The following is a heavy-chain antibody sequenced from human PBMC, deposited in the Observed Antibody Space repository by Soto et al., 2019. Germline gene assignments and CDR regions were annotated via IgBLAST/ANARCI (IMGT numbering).Heavy chain of an antibody. CDR2: IYSGGST. CDR3: ARAVAFVAARRGTYYYYYYMDV. J-gene: IGHJ6*03. D-gene: IGHD6-6*01. Sequence: GGSLRLSCAASGFTVSSNYMSWVRQAPGKGLEWVSVIYSGGSTYYADSVKGRFTISRDNSKNTLSLQMNSLRAEDTAVYYCARAVAFVAARRGTYYYYYYMDVWGKGTTVTVS. V-gene: IGHV3-66*01. CDR1: GFTVSSNY.